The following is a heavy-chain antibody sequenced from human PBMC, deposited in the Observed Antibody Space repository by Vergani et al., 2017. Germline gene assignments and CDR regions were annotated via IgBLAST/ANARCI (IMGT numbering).Heavy chain of an antibody. Sequence: QLQLQESGPGLVKASETLSLTCTVSGDSIISRSYYWGWIRQPPGKGLEWIGSIYNSGNGDPSSSLKSRVTISADTSKNQFSLRLTSVTAADPAVYYCASGKYYSDSTSHFRGRYFDVWGRGTLVTVPS. J-gene: IGHJ2*01. CDR1: GDSIISRSYY. D-gene: IGHD3-16*01. V-gene: IGHV4-39*01. CDR2: IYNSGNG. CDR3: ASGKYYSDSTSHFRGRYFDV.